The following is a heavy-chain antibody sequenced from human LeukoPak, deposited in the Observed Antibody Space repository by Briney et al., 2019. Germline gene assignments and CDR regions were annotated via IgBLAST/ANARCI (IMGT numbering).Heavy chain of an antibody. Sequence: SETLSLTCAVSGGSISSSNWWSWVRQPPGKGLEWIGEIYHSGSTNYNPSLKSRVTISVDKSKNQFSLKLSSVTAADTAVYYCARGPHSSGWYRFDYWGQGTLVTVSS. J-gene: IGHJ4*02. CDR3: ARGPHSSGWYRFDY. CDR1: GGSISSSNW. V-gene: IGHV4-4*02. D-gene: IGHD6-19*01. CDR2: IYHSGST.